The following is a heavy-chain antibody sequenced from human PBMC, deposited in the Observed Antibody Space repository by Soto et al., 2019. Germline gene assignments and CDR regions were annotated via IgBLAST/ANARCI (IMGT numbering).Heavy chain of an antibody. CDR2: INPNSGGT. Sequence: ASVKVSCKASGYTFTGYYMHCVLQSPLQWLEWMGWINPNSGGTNYAQEFQGRVTMTRDTSISTAYMELSRLRSDDTAVYYCARVFGVVTAIDYWGQGTLVTVSS. J-gene: IGHJ4*02. V-gene: IGHV1-2*02. CDR3: ARVFGVVTAIDY. CDR1: GYTFTGYY. D-gene: IGHD3-3*01.